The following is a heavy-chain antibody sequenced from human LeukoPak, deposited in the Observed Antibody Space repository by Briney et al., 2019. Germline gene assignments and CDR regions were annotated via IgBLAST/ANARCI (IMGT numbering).Heavy chain of an antibody. Sequence: PGGSLRLFCAASGFTFSNAWMSWVRQAPGKGLEWVGRIKRKTDGGPTDYAAPVKGRFTISRDDSKNTLYLQMNSLKTEDTAVYYCTTDGLVVVAATDNWFDPWGQGTLVTVSS. CDR3: TTDGLVVVAATDNWFDP. CDR2: IKRKTDGGPT. J-gene: IGHJ5*02. CDR1: GFTFSNAW. V-gene: IGHV3-15*01. D-gene: IGHD2-15*01.